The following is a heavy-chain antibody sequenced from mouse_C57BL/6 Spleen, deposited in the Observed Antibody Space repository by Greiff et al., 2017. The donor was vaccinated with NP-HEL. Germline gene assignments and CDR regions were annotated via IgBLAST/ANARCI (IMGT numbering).Heavy chain of an antibody. CDR1: GFTFSDYY. J-gene: IGHJ2*01. CDR3: ARDSGYGSSYYFDY. D-gene: IGHD1-1*01. Sequence: EVHLVESEGGLVQPGSSMKLSCTASGFTFSDYYMAWVRQVPEKGLEWVANINYDGSSTYYLDSLKSRFIISRDNAKNILYLQMSSLKSEDTATYYCARDSGYGSSYYFDYWGQGTTLTVSS. V-gene: IGHV5-16*01. CDR2: INYDGSST.